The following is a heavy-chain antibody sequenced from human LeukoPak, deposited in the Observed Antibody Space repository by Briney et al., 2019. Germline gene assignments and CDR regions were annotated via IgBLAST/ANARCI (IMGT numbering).Heavy chain of an antibody. Sequence: PGGSLRLSCAASGFTFSSYAMSWIRQAPGKGLEWVSAISGSGGSTYYADSVKGRFTISRDNSKNTLYLQMNSLRAEDTAVYYCAAIPLRSGYYIDYWGQGTLVTVYS. J-gene: IGHJ4*02. CDR1: GFTFSSYA. D-gene: IGHD3-22*01. CDR3: AAIPLRSGYYIDY. V-gene: IGHV3-23*01. CDR2: ISGSGGST.